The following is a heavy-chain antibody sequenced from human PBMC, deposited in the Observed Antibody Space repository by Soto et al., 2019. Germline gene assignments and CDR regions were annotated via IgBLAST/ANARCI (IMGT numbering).Heavy chain of an antibody. D-gene: IGHD3-10*01. CDR1: GFTFSSYA. J-gene: IGHJ4*02. Sequence: EVQLLESGGGLVQPGGSLRLSCAASGFTFSSYAMSWVRQAPGKGLEWVSAISGSGGSTYYADSVKGRFTISRDNSKNTLYLQMNSLRAEDTAVYYCAKDLTMVRGVSACFAYWGQGTLVTVSS. V-gene: IGHV3-23*01. CDR2: ISGSGGST. CDR3: AKDLTMVRGVSACFAY.